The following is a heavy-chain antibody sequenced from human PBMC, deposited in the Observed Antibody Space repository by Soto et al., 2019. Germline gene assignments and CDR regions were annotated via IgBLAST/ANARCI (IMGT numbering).Heavy chain of an antibody. J-gene: IGHJ4*02. CDR1: GFTFSSYG. Sequence: GGSLRLSCAASGFTFSSYGMNWVRQAPGKGLEWVSSISSSSSYIYYADSVKGRFTISRDNAKNSLYLQMNSLRAEDTAVYYCARAGHGPTFDYWGQGTLVTVSS. D-gene: IGHD3-10*01. CDR3: ARAGHGPTFDY. V-gene: IGHV3-21*01. CDR2: ISSSSSYI.